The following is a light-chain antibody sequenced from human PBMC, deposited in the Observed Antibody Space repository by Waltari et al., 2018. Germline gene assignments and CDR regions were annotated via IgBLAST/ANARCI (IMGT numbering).Light chain of an antibody. J-gene: IGLJ1*01. CDR2: EVT. CDR3: CSYGGSSTYI. V-gene: IGLV2-23*02. Sequence: QAALTQPASVSGSPGQSITISCSGTNTDIGKYNFVSWYQRHPGKAPKVLIHEVTQRPSGVSPRFSASKSGNTASLTISGLQVDDEADYFCCSYGGSSTYIFGSGTTVTVL. CDR1: NTDIGKYNF.